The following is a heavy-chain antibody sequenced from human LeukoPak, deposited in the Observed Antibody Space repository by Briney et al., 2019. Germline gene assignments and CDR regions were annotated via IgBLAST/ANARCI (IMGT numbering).Heavy chain of an antibody. CDR1: GFIVSSYS. Sequence: GGSLRLSCAASGFIVSSYSMHWVCQAPGKGLEFVSAISANGRNTYYASSVKGRFTISRDNSKNTLYLQMGSLRAEDLAVYYCARAGLARDYFDYWGQGTLVTVSS. CDR2: ISANGRNT. V-gene: IGHV3-64*01. J-gene: IGHJ4*02. CDR3: ARAGLARDYFDY. D-gene: IGHD6-19*01.